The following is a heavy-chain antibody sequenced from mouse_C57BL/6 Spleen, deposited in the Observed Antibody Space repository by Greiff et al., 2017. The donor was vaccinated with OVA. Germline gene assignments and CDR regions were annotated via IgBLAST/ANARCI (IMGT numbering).Heavy chain of an antibody. J-gene: IGHJ3*01. V-gene: IGHV14-2*01. CDR1: GFNIKDYY. CDR2: IDPEDGET. D-gene: IGHD2-1*01. CDR3: ARSGGNPAWFAY. Sequence: VQLKESGAELVKPGASVKLSCTASGFNIKDYYMHWVKQRTEQGLEWIGRIDPEDGETKSAPKFQGKATITADTSSNTAYLQLSSLTSEDTAVYYCARSGGNPAWFAYWGQGTLVTVSA.